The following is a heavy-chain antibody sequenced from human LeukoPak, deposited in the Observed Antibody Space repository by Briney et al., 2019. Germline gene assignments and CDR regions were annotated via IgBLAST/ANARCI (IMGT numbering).Heavy chain of an antibody. V-gene: IGHV1-69*06. J-gene: IGHJ4*02. CDR3: ARWLYRFGEYKEFDY. CDR2: IIPIFGTA. D-gene: IGHD3-10*01. CDR1: GGTFSSYA. Sequence: SVKVSCKASGGTFSSYAISWVRQAPGQGLEWMGGIIPIFGTANYAQKFQGRVTITADKSTSTAYMELSSLRSEDTAVYYCARWLYRFGEYKEFDYWGQGTLVTVSP.